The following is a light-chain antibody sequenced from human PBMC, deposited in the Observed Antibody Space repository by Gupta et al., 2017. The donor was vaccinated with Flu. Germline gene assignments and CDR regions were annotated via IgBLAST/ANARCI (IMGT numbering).Light chain of an antibody. CDR3: RSVGGNNNLWV. V-gene: IGLV2-8*01. J-gene: IGLJ3*02. Sequence: TTTSTGTSNAVGGDNYVNWSPPRPAQAPNLLIYEVKSRLSGVPARFSGAKYATTAALTVAGLRAEDVADYYWRSVGGNNNLWVFSGGTKLTVL. CDR1: SNAVGGDNY. CDR2: EVK.